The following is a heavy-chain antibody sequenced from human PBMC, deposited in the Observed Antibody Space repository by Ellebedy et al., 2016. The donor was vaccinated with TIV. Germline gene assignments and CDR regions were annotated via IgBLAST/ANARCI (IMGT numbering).Heavy chain of an antibody. V-gene: IGHV3-30-3*01. D-gene: IGHD3-9*01. CDR2: ISYEGSNE. CDR3: ASNYATYYDILTGYVFDY. Sequence: GGSLRLXCAASGFIFGSYGMHWVRQAPGKGLEWVTVISYEGSNEYYADSVKGRFTISRDNSKNTLYLQMNSLRAEDTAVYYCASNYATYYDILTGYVFDYWGQGTLVTVSS. J-gene: IGHJ4*02. CDR1: GFIFGSYG.